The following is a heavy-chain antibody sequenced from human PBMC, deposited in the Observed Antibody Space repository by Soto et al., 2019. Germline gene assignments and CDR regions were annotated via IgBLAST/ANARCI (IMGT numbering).Heavy chain of an antibody. Sequence: QVQLQQWGAGLLKPSETLSLTCAVYGGSFSGYYWNWIRQPPGKGLEWIGEINHSGSTNYNPSLKSRVTISVDTSKNQFSLKLSSVTAADTAVYYCAIGWGTIFDYWGQGTLVTVSS. CDR1: GGSFSGYY. CDR2: INHSGST. CDR3: AIGWGTIFDY. D-gene: IGHD7-27*01. V-gene: IGHV4-34*01. J-gene: IGHJ4*02.